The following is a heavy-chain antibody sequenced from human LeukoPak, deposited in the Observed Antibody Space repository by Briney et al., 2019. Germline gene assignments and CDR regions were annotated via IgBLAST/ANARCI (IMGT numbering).Heavy chain of an antibody. Sequence: PSETLSLTCTVSGGSISSSSYYWGWIRQPPGKGLEWIGSIYYSGSTYYNPSLKSRVTISVDTSKNQFSLKLSSVTAADTAVYYCARGHRQQRGGGFRFDPWGQGTLVTVSS. CDR2: IYYSGST. CDR1: GGSISSSSYY. D-gene: IGHD6-13*01. CDR3: ARGHRQQRGGGFRFDP. V-gene: IGHV4-39*07. J-gene: IGHJ5*02.